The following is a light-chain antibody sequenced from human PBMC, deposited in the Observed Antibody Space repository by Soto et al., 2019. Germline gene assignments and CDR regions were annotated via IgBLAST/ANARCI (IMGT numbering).Light chain of an antibody. V-gene: IGKV3-11*01. Sequence: EIVLTQSPATLSLSPGERATLSCRASQSVSSYLAWYQQKPGQPPSLLIYDASNRATGIPARFSGSGSGTDFTLTISSLEPEDFAAYYCQQRSNWLYTFGQGAKLEIK. CDR3: QQRSNWLYT. CDR2: DAS. CDR1: QSVSSY. J-gene: IGKJ2*01.